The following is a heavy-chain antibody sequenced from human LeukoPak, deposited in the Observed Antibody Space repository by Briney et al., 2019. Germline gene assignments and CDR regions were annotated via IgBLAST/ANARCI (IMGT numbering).Heavy chain of an antibody. J-gene: IGHJ4*02. D-gene: IGHD2-2*02. CDR1: GDSISSSAYC. Sequence: SETLSLTCTVSGDSISSSAYCWGWIRQPPGKGLEWIGSICYGGSPYYRPSLLSRVTTSVDTSKNQFSLKLNSVTAADTAVYYCARVPECSTASCFTSYFDSWGQGTLATVSS. CDR3: ARVPECSTASCFTSYFDS. V-gene: IGHV4-39*07. CDR2: ICYGGSP.